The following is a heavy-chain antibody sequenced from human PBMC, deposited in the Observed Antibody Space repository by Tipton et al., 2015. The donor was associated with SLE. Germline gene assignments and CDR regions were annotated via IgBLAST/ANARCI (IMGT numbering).Heavy chain of an antibody. V-gene: IGHV4-59*07. J-gene: IGHJ6*03. CDR3: AGYSYHYYSMGV. Sequence: TLSLTCTVSGDSISKYYWTWIRQPPGKGLEWIGDIYHSGSTYYNPSLKSRVTISVDTSNNQFSLKLSAVTAADTDVYYCAGYSYHYYSMGVWCKGTTGNVSS. CDR1: GDSISKYY. D-gene: IGHD2-15*01. CDR2: IYHSGST.